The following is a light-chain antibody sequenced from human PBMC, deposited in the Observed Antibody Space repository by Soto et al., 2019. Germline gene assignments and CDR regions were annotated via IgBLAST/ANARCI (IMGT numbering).Light chain of an antibody. CDR1: QSVSGIY. J-gene: IGKJ2*01. CDR3: QQYGTSPPYT. Sequence: EIVLTQSPGTLSLSPGERATLSCRASQSVSGIYLAWYQQKPGQAPRHLIYGASSRATGIPDRFSGSGSATDFTLTISRLEPADFAVYYCQQYGTSPPYTFGQGTKVDIK. CDR2: GAS. V-gene: IGKV3-20*01.